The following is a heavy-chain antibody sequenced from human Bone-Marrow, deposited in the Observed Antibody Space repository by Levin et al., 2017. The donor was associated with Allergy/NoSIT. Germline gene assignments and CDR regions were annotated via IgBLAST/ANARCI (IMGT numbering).Heavy chain of an antibody. CDR3: AKYRRVNGNYDSHFGN. Sequence: GGSLRLSCAASGFTFTSYGMTWVRQAPGKGLEWVSTISGGGITFYGDPVKGRFTISRDNSMDTLFLQMNSLRAEDKAVYFCAKYRRVNGNYDSHFGNWGQGTLVTVSS. D-gene: IGHD3-22*01. CDR2: ISGGGIT. V-gene: IGHV3-23*01. CDR1: GFTFTSYG. J-gene: IGHJ4*02.